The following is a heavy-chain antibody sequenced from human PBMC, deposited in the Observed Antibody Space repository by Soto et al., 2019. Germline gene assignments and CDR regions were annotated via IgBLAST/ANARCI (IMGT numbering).Heavy chain of an antibody. CDR2: IKEDGSAT. J-gene: IGHJ4*02. D-gene: IGHD6-13*01. CDR3: ARDAAFNRFDY. Sequence: PGGSRRLYWAGSGFMFSGSSMIRFPQAPGKGLVWVDNIKEDGSATNYVDSVKGRFTVSRDNAKNSLYLQMYSLRVLVSVVYFCARDAAFNRFDYRGPRTLVTVS. CDR1: GFMFSGSS. V-gene: IGHV3-7*01.